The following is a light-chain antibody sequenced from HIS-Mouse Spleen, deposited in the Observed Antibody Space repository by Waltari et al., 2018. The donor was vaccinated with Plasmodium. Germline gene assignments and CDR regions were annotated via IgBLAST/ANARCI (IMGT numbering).Light chain of an antibody. CDR1: QSVSSCY. Sequence: EIVLTPSPGPPSLSPGERTTLPCRASQSVSSCYLASYQQKPGQAPRPLIYGASTRATGIPARFSGSGSGTEFTLTISSLQSEDFAVYYCQQYNNWSFTFGPGTKVDIK. CDR3: QQYNNWSFT. J-gene: IGKJ3*01. CDR2: GAS. V-gene: IGKV3-15*01.